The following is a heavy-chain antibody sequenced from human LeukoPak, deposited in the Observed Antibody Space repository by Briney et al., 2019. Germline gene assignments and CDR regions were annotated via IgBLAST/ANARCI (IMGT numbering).Heavy chain of an antibody. CDR3: ARFPCSGDSCYSGIRAFDI. CDR1: GGSFSGYY. J-gene: IGHJ3*02. D-gene: IGHD2-15*01. CDR2: INHSGTT. V-gene: IGHV4-34*01. Sequence: PSETLSLTCAVYGGSFSGYYWNWIRQSPGKGLEWLGEINHSGTTNYIASLKSRVNITVDTSKKQFSLKLSSVTAADTAVYYCARFPCSGDSCYSGIRAFDIWGQGTMVTVSS.